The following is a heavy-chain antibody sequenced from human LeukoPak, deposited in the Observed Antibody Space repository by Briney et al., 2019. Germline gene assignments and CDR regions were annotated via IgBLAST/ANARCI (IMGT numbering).Heavy chain of an antibody. CDR2: FHNSGTS. CDR1: GFTFSSYG. V-gene: IGHV4-59*01. D-gene: IGHD3-16*01. CDR3: TRGAGWLIDY. J-gene: IGHJ4*02. Sequence: PGGSLRLSCAASGFTFSSYGMHWIRQPPGKGLEWIGYFHNSGTSTYNPSLKSRVTISADTSKNQFSLKLNSLTTADTAVYYCTRGAGWLIDYWGQGILVTVSS.